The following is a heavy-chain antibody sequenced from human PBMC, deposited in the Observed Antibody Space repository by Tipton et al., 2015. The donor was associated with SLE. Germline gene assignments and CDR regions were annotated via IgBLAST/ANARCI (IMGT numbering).Heavy chain of an antibody. V-gene: IGHV4-34*01. Sequence: TLSLTCAVYGGSFSGYYWSWIRQPPGKGLEWIGEINHSGSTNYNPSLKSRATISVDTSKKQFSLKVSSVTAADTAVYYCARVPDMAYDILTGYYGNWFDPWGQGTLVTVSS. J-gene: IGHJ5*02. CDR3: ARVPDMAYDILTGYYGNWFDP. D-gene: IGHD3-9*01. CDR2: INHSGST. CDR1: GGSFSGYY.